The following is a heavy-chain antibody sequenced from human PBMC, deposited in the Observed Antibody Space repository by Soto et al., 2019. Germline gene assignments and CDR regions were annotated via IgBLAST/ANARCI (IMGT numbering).Heavy chain of an antibody. D-gene: IGHD2-15*01. Sequence: GASVKVSCKASGYTFTSYGISWVRQAPGQGLEWMGWISAYNGNTNYAQKLQGRVTMTTDTSTSTAYMELRSLRSDDTAVYYCARPLVDIVMVVAELHPMDVWGQGTTVTVSS. J-gene: IGHJ6*02. V-gene: IGHV1-18*01. CDR2: ISAYNGNT. CDR1: GYTFTSYG. CDR3: ARPLVDIVMVVAELHPMDV.